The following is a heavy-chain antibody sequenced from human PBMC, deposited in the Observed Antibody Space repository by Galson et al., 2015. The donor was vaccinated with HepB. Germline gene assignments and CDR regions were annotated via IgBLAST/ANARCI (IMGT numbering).Heavy chain of an antibody. CDR3: AKVFPEKTDGWYRQALYYFDS. V-gene: IGHV3-23*01. Sequence: SLRLSCAAYGFTFSYYAMSWVRQAPGKGLEWVSAITPSGDNTYSADSMKGRFTISRDNSQNTLFLQMNSLRADDTAIYFCAKVFPEKTDGWYRQALYYFDSWGQGTRVTVSS. CDR1: GFTFSYYA. D-gene: IGHD6-19*01. J-gene: IGHJ4*02. CDR2: ITPSGDNT.